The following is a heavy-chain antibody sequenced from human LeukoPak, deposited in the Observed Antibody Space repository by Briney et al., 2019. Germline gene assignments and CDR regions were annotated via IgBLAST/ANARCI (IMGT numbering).Heavy chain of an antibody. D-gene: IGHD4-23*01. Sequence: SGTLSLTCSVSGGSISTSNWWSWVRQSPGQGLEWIAKIYYSGSTNYNPSLKSRVTTSIDKSKNQFSLKLSSVTAADTAVYYCARRAGGYSHPYDYWGQGTLVTVSS. V-gene: IGHV4-4*02. CDR3: ARRAGGYSHPYDY. CDR2: IYYSGST. J-gene: IGHJ4*02. CDR1: GGSISTSNW.